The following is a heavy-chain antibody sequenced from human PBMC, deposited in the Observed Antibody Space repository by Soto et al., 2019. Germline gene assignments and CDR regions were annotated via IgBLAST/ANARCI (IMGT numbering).Heavy chain of an antibody. V-gene: IGHV1-69*13. CDR3: ARASRLRYYDSSGYNFDY. J-gene: IGHJ4*02. Sequence: SVKVSCKASGGTFSSYAISWVRQAPGQGLEWMGGIIPILGTANYAQKFQGRVTITADESTSTAYMELSSLRSEDTAVYYCARASRLRYYDSSGYNFDYWGQGTLVTVSP. CDR1: GGTFSSYA. CDR2: IIPILGTA. D-gene: IGHD3-22*01.